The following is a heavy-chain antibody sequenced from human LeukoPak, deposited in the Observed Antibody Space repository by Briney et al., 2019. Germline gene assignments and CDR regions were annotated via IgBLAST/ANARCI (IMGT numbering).Heavy chain of an antibody. D-gene: IGHD5-18*01. J-gene: IGHJ4*02. CDR1: VGSISSYY. CDR2: IYYSGST. V-gene: IGHV4-59*12. CDR3: ARRGYSYGLWNY. Sequence: PSETLSLTCAVSVGSISSYYCSWIRQPPGKGLEWIGYIYYSGSTNYNPSLKSRVTISVDTSNNQFSLKLKSVTAADTAVYYCARRGYSYGLWNYWGQGTLVTVSS.